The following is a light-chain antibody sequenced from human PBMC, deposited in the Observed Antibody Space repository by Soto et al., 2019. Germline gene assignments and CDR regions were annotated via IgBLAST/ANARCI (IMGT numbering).Light chain of an antibody. CDR3: QQYSDNWT. J-gene: IGKJ1*01. CDR1: QSISSW. CDR2: KAS. Sequence: QMTHSPSTLSASVGDRVTITCRASQSISSWLAWYQQKPGTAPKLLIYKASTLQSGVPSRFSGSGSGTEFTLTISSLQPDDFATYYCQQYSDNWTFGQGTKV. V-gene: IGKV1-5*03.